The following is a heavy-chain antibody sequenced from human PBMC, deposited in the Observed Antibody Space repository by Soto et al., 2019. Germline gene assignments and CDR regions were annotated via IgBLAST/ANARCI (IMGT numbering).Heavy chain of an antibody. CDR2: IYYSGST. V-gene: IGHV4-59*08. Sequence: SETLSLTCTVSGGSISSYYWIWIRQPPGKGLEWIGYIYYSGSTNYNPSLKSRVIISVDTSKNQFSLKLSSVTAADTAVYYCARLASPSTFGVVRFDYWGQGTLVTLSS. J-gene: IGHJ4*02. CDR1: GGSISSYY. CDR3: ARLASPSTFGVVRFDY. D-gene: IGHD3-3*01.